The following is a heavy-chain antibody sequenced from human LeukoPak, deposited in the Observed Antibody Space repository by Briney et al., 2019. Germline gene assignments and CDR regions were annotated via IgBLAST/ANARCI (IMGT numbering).Heavy chain of an antibody. D-gene: IGHD7-27*01. CDR3: TNWGDTWGLDF. Sequence: GGSLRLSYAASGLNFRKSWMTWVRQAPGRGLEWVANIKDDGSEKYYVDSVEGRFTISRDNAKNSLYLQMNSLSAEDTAVYFCTNWGDTWGLDFWGQGSLVSVSS. CDR2: IKDDGSEK. V-gene: IGHV3-7*01. CDR1: GLNFRKSW. J-gene: IGHJ4*02.